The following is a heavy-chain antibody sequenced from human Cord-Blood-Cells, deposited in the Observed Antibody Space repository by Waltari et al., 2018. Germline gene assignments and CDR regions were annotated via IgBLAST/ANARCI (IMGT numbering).Heavy chain of an antibody. J-gene: IGHJ4*02. CDR3: ARNSGSYELYY. D-gene: IGHD1-26*01. CDR1: GYSISSGCY. Sequence: QVQLQESGPGLVKPSETLSLTCTVSGYSISSGCYWGWIRQPPGKGLEWIGSIYHSGSTYYNPSLKSRVTISVDTSKNQFSLKLSSVTAADTAVYYCARNSGSYELYYWGQGTLVTVSS. CDR2: IYHSGST. V-gene: IGHV4-38-2*02.